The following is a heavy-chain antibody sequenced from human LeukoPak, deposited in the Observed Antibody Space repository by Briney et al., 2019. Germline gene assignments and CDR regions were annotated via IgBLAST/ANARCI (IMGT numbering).Heavy chain of an antibody. J-gene: IGHJ4*02. CDR2: IYHSGST. CDR1: GGSISTYY. V-gene: IGHV4-59*01. CDR3: ARTGSWYYYFDY. Sequence: SETLSLTCTVSGGSISTYYWTWFRQPPGKGLEWIGYIYHSGSTNYNPSLKSRVTISVDTSKNQLSLKLNSVTAADTAVYYCARTGSWYYYFDYWGQGTLVTVSS. D-gene: IGHD6-13*01.